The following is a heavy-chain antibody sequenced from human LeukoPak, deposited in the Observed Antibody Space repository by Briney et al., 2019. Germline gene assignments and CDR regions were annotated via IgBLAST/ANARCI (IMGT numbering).Heavy chain of an antibody. CDR2: INPNSGDT. CDR1: GYTFTSYD. V-gene: IGHV1-2*02. J-gene: IGHJ4*02. Sequence: ASVKVSCTASGYTFTSYDINWVRQASGQGLEWMGWINPNSGDTNYAQKFQGRVTMTRDTSISTAYMELSRLRSDDTAVYYCARVRYRLAETYIDYWGQGTLVTVSS. D-gene: IGHD3-16*01. CDR3: ARVRYRLAETYIDY.